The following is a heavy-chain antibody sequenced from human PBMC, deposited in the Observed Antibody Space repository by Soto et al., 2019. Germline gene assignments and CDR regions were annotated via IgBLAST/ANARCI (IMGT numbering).Heavy chain of an antibody. Sequence: SETLSLTCTVSGGSISSGGYYWSWIRQHPGKGLEWIGYIYYSGSTYYNPSLKSRVTISVDTSKNQFSLKLSSVTAADTAVYYCARDTDTAMVDAFDIWGQGTMVTV. CDR2: IYYSGST. J-gene: IGHJ3*02. D-gene: IGHD5-18*01. CDR3: ARDTDTAMVDAFDI. CDR1: GGSISSGGYY. V-gene: IGHV4-31*03.